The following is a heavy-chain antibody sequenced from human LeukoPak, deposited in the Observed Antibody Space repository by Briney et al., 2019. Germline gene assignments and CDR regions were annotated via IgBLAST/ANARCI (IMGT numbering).Heavy chain of an antibody. J-gene: IGHJ4*02. D-gene: IGHD2-21*02. CDR2: INHSGST. V-gene: IGHV4-34*01. CDR3: ARGQIPPKAIVVVTAFYYFDY. CDR1: GGSFSGYY. Sequence: PSETLSLTCAVYGGSFSGYYWSWIRQPPGKGLEWIGEINHSGSTNYNPSLKSRVTISVDTSKNQFSLKLSSVTAADTAVYYCARGQIPPKAIVVVTAFYYFDYWGQGTLVTVSS.